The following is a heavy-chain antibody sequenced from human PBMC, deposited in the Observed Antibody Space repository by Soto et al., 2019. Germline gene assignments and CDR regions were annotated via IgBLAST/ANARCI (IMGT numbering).Heavy chain of an antibody. Sequence: QVQLQESGPGLVKPSETLSLTCTVSVSGGSVSTVVHYWSWIRQPPGKGLEWIGYIYYSGSTNYNPALKSRVTISVDTSKNQLSLKLTSVTAADTAVYYCARGYYTSWYWFDRWGRGTLVTVSS. CDR3: ARGYYTSWYWFDR. J-gene: IGHJ2*01. D-gene: IGHD6-13*01. CDR2: IYYSGST. CDR1: GGSVSTVVHY. V-gene: IGHV4-61*08.